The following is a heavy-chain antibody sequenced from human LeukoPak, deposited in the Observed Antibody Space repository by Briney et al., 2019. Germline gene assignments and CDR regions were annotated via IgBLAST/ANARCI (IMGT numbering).Heavy chain of an antibody. Sequence: GGSLRLSCAASGFIFTNYWMSWVRQAPGKGPEWVANIKQDESKTYYVDSVKGRFTISRDNAKNSLYLQMNSPRAEDTAVYYCARDASLYCSGDSCYWAFDRWGQGTLVTVSS. CDR2: IKQDESKT. D-gene: IGHD2-15*01. J-gene: IGHJ5*02. CDR3: ARDASLYCSGDSCYWAFDR. V-gene: IGHV3-7*01. CDR1: GFIFTNYW.